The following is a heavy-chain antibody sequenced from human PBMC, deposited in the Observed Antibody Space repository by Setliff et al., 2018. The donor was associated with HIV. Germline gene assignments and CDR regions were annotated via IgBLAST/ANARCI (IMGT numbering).Heavy chain of an antibody. CDR3: ARDSSSWSWAEYFQF. CDR2: IKQDGSEN. Sequence: ETLSLTCAVYGGSFSGYYWNWVRQSPGKGLEWVANIKQDGSENYFVDSVKGRFTISRDNTRSSLSLQMNSLRAEDTAVYYCARDSSSWSWAEYFQFWGQGTPVTVSS. CDR1: GGSFSGYY. J-gene: IGHJ1*01. V-gene: IGHV3-7*01. D-gene: IGHD6-13*01.